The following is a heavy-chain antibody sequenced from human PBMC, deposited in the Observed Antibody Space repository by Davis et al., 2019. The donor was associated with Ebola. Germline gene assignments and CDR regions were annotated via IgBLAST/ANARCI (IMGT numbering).Heavy chain of an antibody. Sequence: KVSCKGSGYGFADYWIAWVRQTPGKGLEWMGIIYAGDSDTRYSPSFQGQVTISADKSISTAYLQWSSLKASDTAMYYCARLGASLYYYGMDVWGKGTTVTVSS. CDR2: IYAGDSDT. J-gene: IGHJ6*04. CDR3: ARLGASLYYYGMDV. V-gene: IGHV5-51*01. D-gene: IGHD4/OR15-4a*01. CDR1: GYGFADYW.